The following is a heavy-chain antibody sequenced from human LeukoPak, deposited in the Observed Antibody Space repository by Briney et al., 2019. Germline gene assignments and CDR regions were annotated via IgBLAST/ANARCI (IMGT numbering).Heavy chain of an antibody. V-gene: IGHV1-2*04. CDR3: ARDLGGSYWSYFDH. D-gene: IGHD1-26*01. J-gene: IGHJ4*02. Sequence: ASVKVSCKASGYTFTGYYMHWVRQAPGQGLEWMGWINPNSGGTNYAQKFQGWVTMTRDTSISTAYMELSRLRSDDTAVYYCARDLGGSYWSYFDHWGQGTLVTVSS. CDR1: GYTFTGYY. CDR2: INPNSGGT.